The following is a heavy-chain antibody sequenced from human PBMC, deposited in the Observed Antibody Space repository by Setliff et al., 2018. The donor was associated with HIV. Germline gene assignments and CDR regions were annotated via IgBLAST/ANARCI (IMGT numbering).Heavy chain of an antibody. Sequence: PSETLSLTCAVSGASFVGDNHWSWIRQTPERGLEWIAYFMYTDIHYVNYLNYRNPSLASRPSISVDKSKNQFSLTLSSVTAADTAVYYCARARSDWYNVRPYYFDLWGQGTPVTVS. CDR1: GASFVGDNH. V-gene: IGHV4-30-4*01. J-gene: IGHJ4*02. CDR3: ARARSDWYNVRPYYFDL. D-gene: IGHD6-19*01. CDR2: FMYTDIHYVNYLN.